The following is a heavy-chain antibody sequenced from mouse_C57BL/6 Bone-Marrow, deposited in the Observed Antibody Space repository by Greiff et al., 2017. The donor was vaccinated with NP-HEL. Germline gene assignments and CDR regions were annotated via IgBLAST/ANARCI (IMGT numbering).Heavy chain of an antibody. Sequence: VQLQQSGAELVRPGASVKLSCTASGFNFTDDYIHWVKQRPEQGLEWIGWIDPVNGDTEYASKFQGKATITADTSSNTTYMQLRSLTSEETAVYYCTAASATVVGTDWSFDDWGTGTTVTVSS. D-gene: IGHD1-1*01. CDR3: TAASATVVGTDWSFDD. CDR1: GFNFTDDY. CDR2: IDPVNGDT. J-gene: IGHJ1*03. V-gene: IGHV14-4*01.